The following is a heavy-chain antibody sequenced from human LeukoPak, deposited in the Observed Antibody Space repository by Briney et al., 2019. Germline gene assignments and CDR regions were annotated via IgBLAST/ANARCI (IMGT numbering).Heavy chain of an antibody. CDR1: GGSISSYY. Sequence: SETLSLTCTVSGGSISSYYWSWIRQPPGKGLEWIGYIYYSGSTNCNPSLKSRVTISVDTSKNQFSLKLSSVTAADTAVYYCARDGGSYYDYYYMDVWGKGTTVTVSS. V-gene: IGHV4-59*01. CDR3: ARDGGSYYDYYYMDV. J-gene: IGHJ6*03. CDR2: IYYSGST. D-gene: IGHD1-26*01.